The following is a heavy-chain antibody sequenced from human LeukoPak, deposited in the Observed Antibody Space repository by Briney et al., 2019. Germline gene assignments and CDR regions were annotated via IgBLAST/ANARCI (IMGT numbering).Heavy chain of an antibody. J-gene: IGHJ4*02. D-gene: IGHD4-23*01. CDR1: GFTFGDYA. CDR2: IRSKAYGGTT. Sequence: GGSLRLSCTASGFTFGDYAMSWVRQAPGKGLEWVGFIRSKAYGGTTEYAASVKGRFTISRDDSKSIAYLQMNSLKTEDTAVYSCTRTISNYGCNSGFDYWGQGTLVTVSS. CDR3: TRTISNYGCNSGFDY. V-gene: IGHV3-49*04.